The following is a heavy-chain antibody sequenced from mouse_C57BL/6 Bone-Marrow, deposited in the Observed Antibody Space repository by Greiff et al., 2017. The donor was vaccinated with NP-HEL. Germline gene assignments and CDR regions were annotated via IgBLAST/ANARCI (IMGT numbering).Heavy chain of an antibody. CDR3: ATAQATYYYAMDY. Sequence: QVQLQQPGAELVRPGTSVKLSCKASGYTFTSYCMHWVKQRPGQGLEWIGVIDPSDSYTNYNQKFKGKATLTVDTSSSTAYMQLSSLTSEDSAVYYCATAQATYYYAMDYWGQGTSVTVSS. D-gene: IGHD3-2*02. CDR1: GYTFTSYC. J-gene: IGHJ4*01. V-gene: IGHV1-59*01. CDR2: IDPSDSYT.